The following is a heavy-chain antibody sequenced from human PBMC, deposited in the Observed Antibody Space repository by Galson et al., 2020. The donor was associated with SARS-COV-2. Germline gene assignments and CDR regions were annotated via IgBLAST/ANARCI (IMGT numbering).Heavy chain of an antibody. Sequence: ASVKVSCKVSGYSLTEFSIHWVRQAPGKGLEWLGSFDPEDGETISAQKFQGRVTMTEDTSKDTAYMELSSLRSDDTAVYYCATGIAVPGPAAWFDPWGQGTLVTVSS. CDR2: FDPEDGET. J-gene: IGHJ5*02. D-gene: IGHD6-19*01. CDR3: ATGIAVPGPAAWFDP. V-gene: IGHV1-24*01. CDR1: GYSLTEFS.